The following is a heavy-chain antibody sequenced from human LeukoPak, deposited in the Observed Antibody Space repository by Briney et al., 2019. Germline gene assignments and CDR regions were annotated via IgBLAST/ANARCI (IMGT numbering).Heavy chain of an antibody. CDR3: IREVQVRASASLGL. Sequence: GGSLRLSCAASGFTISGFWMHWVRQVPGEGLVWVARMNSAGTTINYADSVKGRFTISRDNVRNTLHLQMNNLSLEDTAVSFCIREVQVRASASLGLWGRGTLVTVS. V-gene: IGHV3-74*01. J-gene: IGHJ4*01. CDR2: MNSAGTTI. D-gene: IGHD1-1*01. CDR1: GFTISGFW.